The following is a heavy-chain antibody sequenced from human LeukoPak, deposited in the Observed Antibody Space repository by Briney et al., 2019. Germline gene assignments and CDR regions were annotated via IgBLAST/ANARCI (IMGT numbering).Heavy chain of an antibody. J-gene: IGHJ4*02. D-gene: IGHD2-2*02. CDR3: ARQAVPAAISFADRYFDY. CDR1: GYTFTSYY. CDR2: INPSGGST. Sequence: ASVKVSCKASGYTFTSYYMHWVRQAPGQGLKWMGIINPSGGSTSYAQKFQGRVTMTRDMSTSTVYMELSSLRSEDTAVYYCARQAVPAAISFADRYFDYWGQGTLVTVSS. V-gene: IGHV1-46*01.